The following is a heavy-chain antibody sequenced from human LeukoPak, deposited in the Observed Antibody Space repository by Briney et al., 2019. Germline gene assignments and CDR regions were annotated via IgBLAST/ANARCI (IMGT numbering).Heavy chain of an antibody. D-gene: IGHD2-2*01. CDR3: ARVPQFPSFIVVVPAANAFDI. CDR2: IYHSGST. Sequence: SETLSLTCTVSGYSISSGYYWGWIRQPPGKGLEWIGSIYHSGSTYYNPSLKSRVTISVDTSKNQFSLKLSSVTAADTAVYYCARVPQFPSFIVVVPAANAFDIWGQGTMVTVSS. J-gene: IGHJ3*02. CDR1: GYSISSGYY. V-gene: IGHV4-38-2*02.